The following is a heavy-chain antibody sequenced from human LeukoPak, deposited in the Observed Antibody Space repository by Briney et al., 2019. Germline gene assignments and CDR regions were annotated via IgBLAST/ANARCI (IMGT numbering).Heavy chain of an antibody. CDR2: ISYDGSNK. CDR3: ARDGRVQQLGDY. J-gene: IGHJ4*02. Sequence: GGSLRLSCAASGFTFSSYAMHWVRQAPGKGLEGVAVISYDGSNKYYADSVKGRFTISRDNSKNTLYLQMNSLRAEDTAVYYCARDGRVQQLGDYWGQGTLVTVSS. V-gene: IGHV3-30-3*01. CDR1: GFTFSSYA. D-gene: IGHD6-13*01.